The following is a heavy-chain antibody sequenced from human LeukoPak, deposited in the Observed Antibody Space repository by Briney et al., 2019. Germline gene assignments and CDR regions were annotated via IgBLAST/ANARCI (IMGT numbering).Heavy chain of an antibody. D-gene: IGHD2-8*01. V-gene: IGHV1-8*01. Sequence: ASVKVSCKASGYTFTSYDINWVRQATGQGLEWMGWMNPNSGNTGYAQKFQGRVTMTRNTSISTAYMELSSLRSEDTAVYYCARVGGAGLITSDYFDYWGQGTLVTVSS. CDR3: ARVGGAGLITSDYFDY. CDR1: GYTFTSYD. J-gene: IGHJ4*02. CDR2: MNPNSGNT.